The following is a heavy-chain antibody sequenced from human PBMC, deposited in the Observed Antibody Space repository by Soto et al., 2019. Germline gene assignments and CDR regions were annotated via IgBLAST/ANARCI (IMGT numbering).Heavy chain of an antibody. D-gene: IGHD3-10*01. CDR1: GGSISSYY. Sequence: SETLSLTCTVSGGSISSYYWSWIRQPPGKGPEWIGYIYYSGSTNYNPSLKSRVTISVDTSKNQFSLKLSSVTAADTAVYYCARGVSGKRGGYYYYYMDVWGKGTTVTVSS. J-gene: IGHJ6*03. CDR3: ARGVSGKRGGYYYYYMDV. CDR2: IYYSGST. V-gene: IGHV4-59*01.